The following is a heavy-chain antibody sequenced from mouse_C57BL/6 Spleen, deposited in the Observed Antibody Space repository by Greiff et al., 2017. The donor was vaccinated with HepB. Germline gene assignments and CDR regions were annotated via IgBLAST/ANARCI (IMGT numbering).Heavy chain of an antibody. V-gene: IGHV1-61*01. CDR3: ARCANWDGYFDV. J-gene: IGHJ1*03. CDR2: IYPSDSET. D-gene: IGHD4-1*01. Sequence: QVQLQQPGAELVRPGSSVKLSCKASGYTFTSYWMDWVKQRPGQGLEWIGNIYPSDSETHYNQKFKDKATLTVDKSSSTAYMQLSSLTSEDSAVYYCARCANWDGYFDVWGTGTTVTVSS. CDR1: GYTFTSYW.